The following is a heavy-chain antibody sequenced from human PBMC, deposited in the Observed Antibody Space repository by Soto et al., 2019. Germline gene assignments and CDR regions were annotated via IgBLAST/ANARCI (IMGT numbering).Heavy chain of an antibody. V-gene: IGHV4-4*02. CDR3: ARVHGGYYHSVRDV. J-gene: IGHJ6*04. CDR2: IYHSGST. D-gene: IGHD3-16*01. Sequence: TSETLSLTCAVSSGSISSSNWWSWVRQPPGKGLEWVGGIYHSGSTNYNPSLKSRGTLSGNQSQNQFSLKLSAVTAPAPAGDYVARVHGGYYHSVRDVGGKGTTVPVPS. CDR1: SGSISSSNW.